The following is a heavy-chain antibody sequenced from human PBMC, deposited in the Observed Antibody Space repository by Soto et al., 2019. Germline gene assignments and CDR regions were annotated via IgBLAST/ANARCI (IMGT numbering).Heavy chain of an antibody. CDR2: INTGNGNT. CDR1: GYTFTIYA. V-gene: IGHV1-3*04. J-gene: IGHJ4*02. CDR3: ARGSAVAGTGFDY. Sequence: ASVKVSCKASGYTFTIYAIHWVRQAPGQRLEWMGWINTGNGNTKYSQKLQGRVTIIRDTSASTAYMELSTLTSEDTAVYHCARGSAVAGTGFDYWGQGTLVTVSS. D-gene: IGHD6-19*01.